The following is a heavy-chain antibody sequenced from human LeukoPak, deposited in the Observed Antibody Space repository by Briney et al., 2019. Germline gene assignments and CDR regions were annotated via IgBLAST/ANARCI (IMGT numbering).Heavy chain of an antibody. D-gene: IGHD3-10*01. CDR2: ISGSGTI. J-gene: IGHJ5*02. V-gene: IGHV4-4*07. CDR3: ARDSGTTGEVKFDP. Sequence: SETLSLTCTLSGGSITNYYWTWIRQPAGKGVEWIGRISGSGTIPYNPALQSRLSISIDTSKNQFSLKLMSVTAADTAVYYCARDSGTTGEVKFDPWGQGTLVTVSS. CDR1: GGSITNYY.